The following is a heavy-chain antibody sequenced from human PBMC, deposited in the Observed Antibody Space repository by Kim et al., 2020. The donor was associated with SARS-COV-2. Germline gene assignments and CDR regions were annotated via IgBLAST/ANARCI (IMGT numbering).Heavy chain of an antibody. V-gene: IGHV3-23*01. D-gene: IGHD3-22*01. CDR3: AKTSSSITMIVVVITTSAEYFQH. CDR2: ISGSGGST. Sequence: GGSLRLSCAASGFTFSSYAMSWVRQAPGKGLEWVSAISGSGGSTYYADSVKGRFTISRDNSKNTLYLQMNSLRAEDTAVYYCAKTSSSITMIVVVITTSAEYFQHWGQGTLVTVSS. CDR1: GFTFSSYA. J-gene: IGHJ1*01.